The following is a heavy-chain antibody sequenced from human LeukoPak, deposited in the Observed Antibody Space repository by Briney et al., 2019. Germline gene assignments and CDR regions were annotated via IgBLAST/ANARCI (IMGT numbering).Heavy chain of an antibody. D-gene: IGHD3-10*01. Sequence: PSQTLSLTCAVSGGSISSGGYSWSWIRQPPGKGLEWIGYIYHSGSTYYNPSLKSRVTISVDTSKNQFSLKLSSVTAADTAVYYCARGVYYGSGSYEDYWGQGTLVTVSS. V-gene: IGHV4-30-2*01. CDR1: GGSISSGGYS. J-gene: IGHJ4*02. CDR3: ARGVYYGSGSYEDY. CDR2: IYHSGST.